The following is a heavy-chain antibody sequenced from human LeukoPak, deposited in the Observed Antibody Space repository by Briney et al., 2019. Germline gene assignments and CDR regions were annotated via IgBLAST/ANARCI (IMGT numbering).Heavy chain of an antibody. CDR1: GGSFSGYY. CDR3: ARHSAVDYYGSGRKYKWFDP. V-gene: IGHV4-34*01. J-gene: IGHJ5*02. Sequence: SETLSLTCAVYGGSFSGYYWSWIRQPPGKGLEWIGEINHSGSTNYNPSLKSRVTISVDTSKNQFSLKLSSVTAADTAVYYCARHSAVDYYGSGRKYKWFDPWGQGTLVTVSS. CDR2: INHSGST. D-gene: IGHD3-10*01.